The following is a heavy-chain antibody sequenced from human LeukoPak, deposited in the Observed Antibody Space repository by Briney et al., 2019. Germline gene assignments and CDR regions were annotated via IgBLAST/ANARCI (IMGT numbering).Heavy chain of an antibody. CDR3: ARASSWSGYYELGY. Sequence: NASETLSLTCTVSGGSISSYYWSWIRQPPGKGLEWIGYIYYSGSTNCNPSLKSRVTISVDTSKNQFSLKLSSVTAADTAVYYCARASSWSGYYELGYWGQGTLVTVSS. CDR2: IYYSGST. D-gene: IGHD3-3*01. V-gene: IGHV4-59*01. CDR1: GGSISSYY. J-gene: IGHJ4*02.